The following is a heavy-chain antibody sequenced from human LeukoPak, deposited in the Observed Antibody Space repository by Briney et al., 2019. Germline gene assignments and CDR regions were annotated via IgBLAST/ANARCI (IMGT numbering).Heavy chain of an antibody. CDR3: TTDLWFGELLSDC. J-gene: IGHJ4*02. Sequence: GGSLRLSCAASGFTFTHVWMSWVRQAPGKGLEWIGRIKSIIDGGTTDYAAPVKGRFTISRDDSKNTLYLHMNSLKTEDTAAYYCTTDLWFGELLSDCWGQGTLVTVSS. CDR1: GFTFTHVW. CDR2: IKSIIDGGTT. V-gene: IGHV3-15*01. D-gene: IGHD3-10*01.